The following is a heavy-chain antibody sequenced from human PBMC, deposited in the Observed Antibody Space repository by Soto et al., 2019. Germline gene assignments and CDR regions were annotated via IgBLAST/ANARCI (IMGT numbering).Heavy chain of an antibody. J-gene: IGHJ6*02. D-gene: IGHD3-3*01. Sequence: PGGSLRLSCAASGFTFSSYAMSWVRQAPGKGLEWVSAISGSGGSTYYADSVKGRFTISRDNSKNTLYLQMNSLRAEDTAVYYCAKDHVLRFPLRRSYYSYGMDVWGPGTTVTVSS. CDR2: ISGSGGST. V-gene: IGHV3-23*01. CDR3: AKDHVLRFPLRRSYYSYGMDV. CDR1: GFTFSSYA.